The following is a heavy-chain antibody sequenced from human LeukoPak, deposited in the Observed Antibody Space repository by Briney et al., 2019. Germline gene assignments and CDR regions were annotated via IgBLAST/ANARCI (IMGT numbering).Heavy chain of an antibody. V-gene: IGHV4-34*01. CDR1: GGSFSGYY. CDR2: IKHSGST. Sequence: SETLSLNCAVNGGSFSGYYWSWIRQPPGKGLEWIGEIKHSGSTNYNPSLKSRVTISVDTSKNQFSLKLSSVTAADTAVYYCARHRTAINRYGPYDAFDIWGPGIMVTVSS. D-gene: IGHD5-18*01. J-gene: IGHJ3*02. CDR3: ARHRTAINRYGPYDAFDI.